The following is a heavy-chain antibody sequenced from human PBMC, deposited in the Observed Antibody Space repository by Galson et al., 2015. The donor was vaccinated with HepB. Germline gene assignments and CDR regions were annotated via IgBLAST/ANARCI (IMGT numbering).Heavy chain of an antibody. CDR3: AGGFCSTTRCFEIDY. V-gene: IGHV3-21*06. Sequence: SLRLSCAASGFSFRTYSMNWVRQAPGKGLEWVSSISSSGTYIYYADSVKGRFTISRDDAKNSLYLQMNGLRAEDTAVYYCAGGFCSTTRCFEIDYWGQGTLVTVSS. D-gene: IGHD2-2*01. J-gene: IGHJ4*02. CDR2: ISSSGTYI. CDR1: GFSFRTYS.